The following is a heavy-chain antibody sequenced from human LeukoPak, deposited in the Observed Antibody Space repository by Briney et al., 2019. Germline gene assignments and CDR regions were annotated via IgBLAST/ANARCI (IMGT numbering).Heavy chain of an antibody. D-gene: IGHD2/OR15-2a*01. CDR3: ARTRGTHISMAYLDS. V-gene: IGHV1-2*02. CDR1: GYTFTGYY. J-gene: IGHJ4*02. CDR2: INPNSGGT. Sequence: GASVTVSCKASGYTFTGYYMHWVRQAPGQGLEWMGWINPNSGGTNYAQKFQGRVTMTRDTSISTAYMELSRLRSDDTAVYYCARTRGTHISMAYLDSWGQGTLVTVSS.